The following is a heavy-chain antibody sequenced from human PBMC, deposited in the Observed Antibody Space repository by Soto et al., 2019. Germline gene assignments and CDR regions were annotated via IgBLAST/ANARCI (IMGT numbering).Heavy chain of an antibody. J-gene: IGHJ5*02. CDR2: IFSNDEK. CDR3: ARITYQYCSGGSCFWFDP. CDR1: GFSLSNARMG. V-gene: IGHV2-26*01. D-gene: IGHD2-15*01. Sequence: QVTLKESGPVLVKPTETLTLTCTVSGFSLSNARMGVSWIRQPPGKALERLAHIFSNDEKSYITSLKSRLTISKDTSKSQVVLTMTNMDPVDTATYYCARITYQYCSGGSCFWFDPWGQGTLVTVSS.